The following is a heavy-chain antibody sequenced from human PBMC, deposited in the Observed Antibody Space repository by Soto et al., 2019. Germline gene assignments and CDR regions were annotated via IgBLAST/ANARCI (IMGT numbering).Heavy chain of an antibody. CDR2: TFPIFGTA. J-gene: IGHJ6*02. CDR1: GGTFSSYA. V-gene: IGHV1-69*06. Sequence: QVQLVQSGAEVKKPGSSVKVSCKASGGTFSSYAFSWVRQAPGQGLEWMGGTFPIFGTANYAQKFQARVTISADKSMRTAYMELSSLRSEDTAVYYCATGDISTSIDGMDVWGQGTTVTVSS. CDR3: ATGDISTSIDGMDV. D-gene: IGHD6-13*01.